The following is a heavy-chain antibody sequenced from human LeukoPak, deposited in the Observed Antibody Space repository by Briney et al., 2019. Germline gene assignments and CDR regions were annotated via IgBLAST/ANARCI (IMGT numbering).Heavy chain of an antibody. CDR2: IYYSGST. D-gene: IGHD3-10*01. Sequence: GSLRLSCAASGFTFSSYAMSWVRQAPGKGLEWIGYIYYSGSTNYNPSLKSRVTISVDTSKNQFSLKLSSVTAADTAVYYCARGRGFDYWGQGTLVTVSS. CDR3: ARGRGFDY. J-gene: IGHJ4*02. V-gene: IGHV4-59*01. CDR1: GFTFSSYA.